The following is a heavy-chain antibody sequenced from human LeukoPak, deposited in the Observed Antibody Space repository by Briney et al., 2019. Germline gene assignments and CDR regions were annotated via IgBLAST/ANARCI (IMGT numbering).Heavy chain of an antibody. J-gene: IGHJ6*03. Sequence: PSETLSLTCTVSGGSISSYYWSWIRQPAGKGLEWIGRIYTSGSTNYNPSLKSRVTMSVDTSKNQFSLKLSSVTAADTAVYYCARDSKAVAGRDPNYYYYMDVWGEGTTVTVSS. V-gene: IGHV4-4*07. CDR3: ARDSKAVAGRDPNYYYYMDV. D-gene: IGHD6-19*01. CDR2: IYTSGST. CDR1: GGSISSYY.